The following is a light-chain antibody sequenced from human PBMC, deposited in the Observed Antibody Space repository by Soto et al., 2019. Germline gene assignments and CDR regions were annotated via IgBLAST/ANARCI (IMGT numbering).Light chain of an antibody. CDR2: EVS. J-gene: IGLJ2*01. CDR1: SSYVGGYNY. CDR3: SSYAGSHNLV. Sequence: QSALTQPPSASGSPGQSVTISCTGTSSYVGGYNYVSWYQQHPGKAPKLMIYEVSKRPSGVPDRFSGSKSGNTASLTVSGLQAEDEADYYCSSYAGSHNLVFGGGTKLTVL. V-gene: IGLV2-8*01.